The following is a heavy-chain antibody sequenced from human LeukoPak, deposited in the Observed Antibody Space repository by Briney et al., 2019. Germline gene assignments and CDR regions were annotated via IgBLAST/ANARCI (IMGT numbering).Heavy chain of an antibody. J-gene: IGHJ3*02. CDR3: ARDTHEYGSGSYYDDTFDS. CDR1: GGSMIDHY. V-gene: IGHV4-59*11. D-gene: IGHD3-10*01. CDR2: MHHSGKA. Sequence: SETLSLTCTVSGGSMIDHYWSWVRQPPGKGLEWVGYMHHSGKANSNPSLKSRVTISVDTSKNLVSLKLSSVTAADTAVYYCARDTHEYGSGSYYDDTFDSWGQGTLVTVSS.